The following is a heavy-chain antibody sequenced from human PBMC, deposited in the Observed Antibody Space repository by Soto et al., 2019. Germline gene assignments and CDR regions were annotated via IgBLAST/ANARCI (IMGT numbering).Heavy chain of an antibody. CDR2: TYYRSRWYH. V-gene: IGHV6-1*01. CDR3: ARDPGYFYGMDV. J-gene: IGHJ6*02. CDR1: GGRVSSNTAA. Sequence: SETLSLTCAISGGRVSSNTAAWNWIRQSPSRGLEWLGRTYYRSRWYHDYAVSVKSRVTINPDTSKNQFSLQLNSVTPEDTAVYYCARDPGYFYGMDVWGQATTVTVSS.